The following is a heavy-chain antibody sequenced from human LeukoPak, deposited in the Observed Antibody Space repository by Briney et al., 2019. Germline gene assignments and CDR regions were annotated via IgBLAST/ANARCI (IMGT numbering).Heavy chain of an antibody. CDR1: GFTFRSYA. Sequence: GGSLRLSCAASGFTFRSYAMQWVRQAPGKGLEWVSYITYNSGTIFHADSVKGRFTISRDNAKDSLYLLMSSLRDEDTAVYYCARDSGYSYADDYWGQGTLVTVSS. V-gene: IGHV3-48*02. CDR2: ITYNSGTI. CDR3: ARDSGYSYADDY. J-gene: IGHJ4*02. D-gene: IGHD5-18*01.